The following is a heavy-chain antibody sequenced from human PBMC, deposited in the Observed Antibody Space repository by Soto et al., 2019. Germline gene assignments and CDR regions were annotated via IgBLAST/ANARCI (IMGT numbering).Heavy chain of an antibody. J-gene: IGHJ5*02. Sequence: QLQLQESGPGLVKPSETLSLTCTVSGGSISSSSYYWGWIRQPPGKGLEWIGSIYYSGSTYYNPSLKSRVTISVDTSKNQFSLKLSSVTAADTAVYYCARQGGLRSWFDPWGQGTLVTVSS. CDR2: IYYSGST. D-gene: IGHD4-17*01. CDR1: GGSISSSSYY. V-gene: IGHV4-39*01. CDR3: ARQGGLRSWFDP.